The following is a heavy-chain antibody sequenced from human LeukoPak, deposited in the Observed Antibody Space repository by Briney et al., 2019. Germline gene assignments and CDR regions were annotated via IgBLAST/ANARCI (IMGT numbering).Heavy chain of an antibody. Sequence: GASVKVSCKASGGTFSSYAISWVRQAPGQGLEWMGGIIPIFGTANYAQKFQGRVTITADESTSTAYMELSSLRSEDTAVYYCARITTALPAAFDYWGQGTLVTVSS. CDR3: ARITTALPAAFDY. D-gene: IGHD2-2*01. CDR1: GGTFSSYA. J-gene: IGHJ4*02. V-gene: IGHV1-69*13. CDR2: IIPIFGTA.